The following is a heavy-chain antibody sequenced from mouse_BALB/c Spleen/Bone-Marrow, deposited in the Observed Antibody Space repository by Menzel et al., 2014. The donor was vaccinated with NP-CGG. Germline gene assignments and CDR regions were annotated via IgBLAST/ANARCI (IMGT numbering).Heavy chain of an antibody. CDR1: GYTFTSYY. CDR3: TRSRRAMDH. D-gene: IGHD2-12*01. CDR2: INPSNGGT. V-gene: IGHV1S81*02. Sequence: VQLQQSGVELVKPGASVKLSCKASGYTFTSYYMCWVKQRPGQGLEWIGEINPSNGGTNFNEKFKSKATLTVDKSSSTAYMSLSSLTSEDSAVYYCTRSRRAMDHWGQGTSVTVSP. J-gene: IGHJ4*01.